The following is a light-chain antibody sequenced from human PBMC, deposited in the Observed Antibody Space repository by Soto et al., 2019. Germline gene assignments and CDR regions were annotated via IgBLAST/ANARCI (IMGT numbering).Light chain of an antibody. V-gene: IGKV1-5*01. J-gene: IGKJ2*01. CDR2: DAS. CDR3: QRYNGY. CDR1: QSIGSW. Sequence: DIQMTQSPSTLSASVGDRVTITCRASQSIGSWLAWYQQKPGKAPKLLIYDASTLESGVPSRFSGSGSGAEFTLTISSLQPDDFATYYCQRYNGYFGQGTKVDI.